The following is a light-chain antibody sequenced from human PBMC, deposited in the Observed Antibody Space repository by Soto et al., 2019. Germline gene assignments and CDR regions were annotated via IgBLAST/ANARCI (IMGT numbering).Light chain of an antibody. CDR2: EVR. CDR1: MRDVGAYNL. J-gene: IGLJ3*02. Sequence: QSALTQPASVSGSAGQSITISCSGTMRDVGAYNLVSWYQQHPGTAPKLIIYEVRNRPSGISSRFSGSRSGNTASLTISGLQSEDEGDYYCSAYTPRSTLVFGGGTKLTVL. CDR3: SAYTPRSTLV. V-gene: IGLV2-14*01.